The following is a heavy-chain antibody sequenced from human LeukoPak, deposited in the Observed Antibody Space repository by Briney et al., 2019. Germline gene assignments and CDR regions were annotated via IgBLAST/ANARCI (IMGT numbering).Heavy chain of an antibody. D-gene: IGHD3-10*01. CDR2: IIPILGTT. J-gene: IGHJ4*02. CDR3: ARTYVGSGSSPDF. Sequence: GASVKVSCKASGGTFSSHAISWVRQAPGQGLEWMGGIIPILGTTNYAPKFQGRVTITTDESATTLYMELSSLRSEDAAVYYCARTYVGSGSSPDFWGQGTLVTVSS. V-gene: IGHV1-69*05. CDR1: GGTFSSHA.